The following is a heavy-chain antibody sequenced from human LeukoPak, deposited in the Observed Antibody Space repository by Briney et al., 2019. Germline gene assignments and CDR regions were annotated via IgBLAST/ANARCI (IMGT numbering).Heavy chain of an antibody. V-gene: IGHV3-33*01. Sequence: GGSLRLSCAASGFTFSGYGMHWVRQAPGKGLEWVAVIWYDGSNKYYADSVKGRFTISRDNSKNTLYLQMNSLRAEDTAVYYCARDGLIAAAGHGDYWGQGTLVTVSS. CDR3: ARDGLIAAAGHGDY. CDR1: GFTFSGYG. CDR2: IWYDGSNK. D-gene: IGHD6-13*01. J-gene: IGHJ4*02.